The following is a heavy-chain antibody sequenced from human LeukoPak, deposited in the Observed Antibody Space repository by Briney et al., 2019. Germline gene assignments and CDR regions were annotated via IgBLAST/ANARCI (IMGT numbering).Heavy chain of an antibody. CDR2: INHSGST. Sequence: SETLSLTCAVSGGSISSSNWWSWVRQPPGKGLEWIGEINHSGSTNYNPSLKSRVTISVDTSKNQFSLKLSSVTAADTAVYYCARGTRARMYSKFVRSYFDYWGQGTLVTVSS. CDR3: ARGTRARMYSKFVRSYFDY. CDR1: GGSISSSNW. V-gene: IGHV4-4*02. J-gene: IGHJ4*02. D-gene: IGHD6-13*01.